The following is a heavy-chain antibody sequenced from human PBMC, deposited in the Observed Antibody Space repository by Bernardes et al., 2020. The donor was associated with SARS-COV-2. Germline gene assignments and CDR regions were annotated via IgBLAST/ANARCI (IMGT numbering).Heavy chain of an antibody. Sequence: SETLSLTCAVYSGSFSGYYWSWIRQTPGKGLEWIGEINESGSTKYNPALKSRVTISVDPSKNQFSLKLNSVTAADTAVYYCARGSAAVVSHFMLLFANWYFDLWGRGTLVTVSS. D-gene: IGHD2-15*01. CDR3: ARGSAAVVSHFMLLFANWYFDL. J-gene: IGHJ2*01. V-gene: IGHV4-34*01. CDR2: INESGST. CDR1: SGSFSGYY.